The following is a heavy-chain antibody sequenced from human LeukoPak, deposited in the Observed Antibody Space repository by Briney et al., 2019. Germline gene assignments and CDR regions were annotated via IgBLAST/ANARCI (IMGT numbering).Heavy chain of an antibody. CDR1: GFTFSSYS. D-gene: IGHD2-15*01. CDR3: ARGGHCSGGSCYRGFDP. Sequence: GSLRLSCAASGFTFSSYSMNWVRQPPGKGLEWIGEINHSGSTNYNPSLKSRVTISVDTPKNQFSLKLSSVTAADTAVYYCARGGHCSGGSCYRGFDPWGQGTLVTVSS. CDR2: INHSGST. J-gene: IGHJ5*02. V-gene: IGHV4-34*01.